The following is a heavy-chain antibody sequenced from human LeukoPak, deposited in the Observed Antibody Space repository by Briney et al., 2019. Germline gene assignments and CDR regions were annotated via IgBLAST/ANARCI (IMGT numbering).Heavy chain of an antibody. D-gene: IGHD3-22*01. Sequence: GGSLRLSCAASGFTVSSNYMSWVRQAPGKGLEWVSVIYSGGSTYYADSVKGRFTISRDNSKNTLYLQMNSLRAEDTAVYYCARVDYYDSSGYYYGMGVWGQGTTVTVSS. V-gene: IGHV3-53*01. J-gene: IGHJ6*02. CDR1: GFTVSSNY. CDR2: IYSGGST. CDR3: ARVDYYDSSGYYYGMGV.